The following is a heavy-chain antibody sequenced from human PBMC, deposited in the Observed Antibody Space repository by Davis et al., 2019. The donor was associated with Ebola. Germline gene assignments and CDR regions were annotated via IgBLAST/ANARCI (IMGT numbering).Heavy chain of an antibody. Sequence: ASVKVSCKASGYTFTGYYMHWVRQAPGQGLEWMGWINPNSGGTNYAQKFQGRVTMTRDTSTSTVYMELSSLRSEDTAVYYCARDRALRKFLSGYCSGGSCFDYWGQGTLVTVSS. V-gene: IGHV1-2*02. J-gene: IGHJ4*02. CDR1: GYTFTGYY. CDR3: ARDRALRKFLSGYCSGGSCFDY. D-gene: IGHD2-15*01. CDR2: INPNSGGT.